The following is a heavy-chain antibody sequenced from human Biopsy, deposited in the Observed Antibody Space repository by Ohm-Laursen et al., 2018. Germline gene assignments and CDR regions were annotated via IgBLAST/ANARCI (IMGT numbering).Heavy chain of an antibody. D-gene: IGHD2-2*01. Sequence: SQALSLTCSVSGYSMSTYYWSWIRQPPGKGLAWIGYIYYSGSTNYNPSLKSRVTISVDMSKNQFSLKLTSVAAADTAVYYCARHRGGMPSSGNRFDHWGQGTLVTVSS. CDR3: ARHRGGMPSSGNRFDH. CDR2: IYYSGST. J-gene: IGHJ5*02. CDR1: GYSMSTYY. V-gene: IGHV4-59*08.